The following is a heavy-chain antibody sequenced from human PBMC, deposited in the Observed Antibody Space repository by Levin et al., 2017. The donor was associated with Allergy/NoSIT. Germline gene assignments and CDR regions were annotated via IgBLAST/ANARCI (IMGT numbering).Heavy chain of an antibody. D-gene: IGHD2-2*01. CDR2: IYTSGST. CDR1: GGSISSGSYY. V-gene: IGHV4-61*02. J-gene: IGHJ5*02. CDR3: ARERMYCSSTSCDNWFDP. Sequence: SETLSLTCTVSGGSISSGSYYWSWIRQPAGKGLEWIGRIYTSGSTNYNPSLKSRVTISVDTSKNQFSLKLSSVTATDTAVYYCARERMYCSSTSCDNWFDPWGQGTLVTVSS.